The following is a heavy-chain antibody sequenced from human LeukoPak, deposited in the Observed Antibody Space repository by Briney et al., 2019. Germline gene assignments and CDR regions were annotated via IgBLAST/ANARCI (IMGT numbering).Heavy chain of an antibody. V-gene: IGHV4-31*03. D-gene: IGHD5-18*01. J-gene: IGHJ4*02. CDR1: GGSISSGGYY. CDR2: IYYSGST. Sequence: SETLSLTCTVSGGSISSGGYYWSWIRQHPGKGLEWIGYIYYSGSTYYNPSLKSRVTISVDTSKNQFSLKLSSVTAADTAVYYCARARYSYGYRYYFDYWGQGTLVTVSS. CDR3: ARARYSYGYRYYFDY.